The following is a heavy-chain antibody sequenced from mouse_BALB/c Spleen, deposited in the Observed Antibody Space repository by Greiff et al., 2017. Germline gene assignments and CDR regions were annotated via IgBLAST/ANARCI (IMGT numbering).Heavy chain of an antibody. D-gene: IGHD2-10*02. CDR1: GYSFTSYW. CDR2: IHPSDSAT. CDR3: ARKYGSYALDY. V-gene: IGHV1-74*01. Sequence: QVQLQQPGAELVRPGASVKLSCKASGYSFTSYWMNWVKQRPGQGLEWIGMIHPSDSATRLNQKFKDKATLTVDKSSSTAYMQLSSPTSEDSAVYYCARKYGSYALDYWGQGTSVTVSS. J-gene: IGHJ4*01.